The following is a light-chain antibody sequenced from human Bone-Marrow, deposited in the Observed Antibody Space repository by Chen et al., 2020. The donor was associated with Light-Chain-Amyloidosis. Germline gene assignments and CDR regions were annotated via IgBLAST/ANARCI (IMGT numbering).Light chain of an antibody. V-gene: IGKV2-28*01. Sequence: MVMTQSPLSLPVTAGDPSSISCRSSQSLLHSNGYNYLDWYLQKPGQSPQLLIYLGSNRASGVPDRFSGSGSGTDCTLRISRVEAEDVGVYYCMQALHTPYTFGQGTKLEIK. J-gene: IGKJ2*01. CDR2: LGS. CDR3: MQALHTPYT. CDR1: QSLLHSNGYNY.